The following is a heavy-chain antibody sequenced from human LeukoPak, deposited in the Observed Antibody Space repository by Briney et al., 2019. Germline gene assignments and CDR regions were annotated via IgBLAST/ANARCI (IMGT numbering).Heavy chain of an antibody. CDR3: ARDWKYYDFWSGYHNWFDP. J-gene: IGHJ5*02. CDR1: GFTFSSYW. Sequence: GGSLRLSCAASGFTFSSYWMSWVRQAPGKGLEWVANIKQDGSEKYYVDSVKGRFTISRDNAKNSLYLQMNNLRAEDTAVYYCARDWKYYDFWSGYHNWFDPWGQGTLVTVSS. CDR2: IKQDGSEK. V-gene: IGHV3-7*01. D-gene: IGHD3-3*01.